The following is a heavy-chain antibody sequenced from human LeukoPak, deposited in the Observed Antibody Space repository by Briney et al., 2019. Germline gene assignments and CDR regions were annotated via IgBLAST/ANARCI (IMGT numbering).Heavy chain of an antibody. D-gene: IGHD5-12*01. CDR3: ANWPEGLRTFDY. V-gene: IGHV3-23*01. J-gene: IGHJ4*02. CDR1: GFTFSAYT. CDR2: ITGSGGGT. Sequence: PGGSLRLSCTTSGFTFSAYTMTWVRRAPGKGLEWVSAITGSGGGTSYGDSVKGRFTISRDNSKNTLYLQMNSLRAEDTAVYYCANWPEGLRTFDYWGQGTLVTVSS.